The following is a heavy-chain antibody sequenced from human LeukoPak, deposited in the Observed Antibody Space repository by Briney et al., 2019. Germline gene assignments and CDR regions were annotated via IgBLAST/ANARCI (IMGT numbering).Heavy chain of an antibody. Sequence: ASVKVSCKASGYTFTGYYMHGVRQAPGQGLGWMGWINPNSGGTNYAQKFQGRVTMTRDTSISTAYMELSRLRSDDTAVYYCARDVRDYDSSLFDYWGQGTLVTVSS. J-gene: IGHJ4*02. CDR1: GYTFTGYY. CDR3: ARDVRDYDSSLFDY. CDR2: INPNSGGT. V-gene: IGHV1-2*02. D-gene: IGHD3-22*01.